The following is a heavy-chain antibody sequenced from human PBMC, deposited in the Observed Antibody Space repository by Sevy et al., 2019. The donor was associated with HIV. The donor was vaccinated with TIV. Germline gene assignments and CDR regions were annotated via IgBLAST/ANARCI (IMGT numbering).Heavy chain of an antibody. CDR2: FKSKIHGGTT. J-gene: IGHJ4*02. CDR1: GFIFGDYG. D-gene: IGHD1-26*01. CDR3: TRWSGSQSIFDY. V-gene: IGHV3-49*04. Sequence: GGSLRLSCTASGFIFGDYGMSWVRQAPGKGLEWIAFFKSKIHGGTTENAASVKGRFTISRDDSKNIIYLQMSNLKTKETGVYYCTRWSGSQSIFDYWGQGTLVTVSS.